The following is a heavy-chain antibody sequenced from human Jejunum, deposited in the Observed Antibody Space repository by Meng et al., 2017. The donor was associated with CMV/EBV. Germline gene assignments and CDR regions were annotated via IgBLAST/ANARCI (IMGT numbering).Heavy chain of an antibody. CDR3: ARDIYYYVIDESDDSYYNTGSDY. Sequence: MHWVRQAPGKGLEWVAVISYDGSNKYYADSVKSRFTISRDNSNNMLHLQMNSLRADDTAVYYCARDIYYYVIDESDDSYYNTGSDYWGQGTLVTVSS. V-gene: IGHV3-30-3*01. CDR2: ISYDGSNK. J-gene: IGHJ4*02. D-gene: IGHD3-10*02.